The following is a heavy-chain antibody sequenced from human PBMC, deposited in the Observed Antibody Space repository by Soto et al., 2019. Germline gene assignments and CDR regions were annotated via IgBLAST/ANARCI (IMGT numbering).Heavy chain of an antibody. CDR1: GFTFSSYA. J-gene: IGHJ4*02. CDR2: ISSNGGST. V-gene: IGHV3-64*01. Sequence: EVQLVESGGGLVQPGGSLRLSCAASGFTFSSYAMHWVRQAPGKGLEYVSAISSNGGSTYYANSVKGRFTISRDNSKNPLYLQMGSLRAEDMAVYYCARAAAGTWYFDYWGQGTLVTVSS. D-gene: IGHD6-13*01. CDR3: ARAAAGTWYFDY.